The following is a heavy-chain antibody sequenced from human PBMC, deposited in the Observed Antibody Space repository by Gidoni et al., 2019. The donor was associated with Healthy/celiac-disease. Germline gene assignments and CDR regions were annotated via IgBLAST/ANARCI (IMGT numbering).Heavy chain of an antibody. J-gene: IGHJ6*02. CDR1: GFTFSSYG. D-gene: IGHD1-1*01. CDR2: ISYDGSNK. V-gene: IGHV3-30*18. CDR3: ANARGTGPYYGMDV. Sequence: QVQLVESGGGVVQPGRSLRLSCAASGFTFSSYGMHWVRQAPGKGLEWVAVISYDGSNKYYADSVKGRFTISRDNSKNTLYLQMNSLRAEDTAVYYCANARGTGPYYGMDVWGQGTTVTVSS.